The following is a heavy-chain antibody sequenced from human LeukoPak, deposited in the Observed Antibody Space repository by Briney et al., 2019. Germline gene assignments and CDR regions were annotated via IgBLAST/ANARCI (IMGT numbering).Heavy chain of an antibody. Sequence: PSETLFLTCTVSGGSISSYYWSWIRQPAGKGLEWIGRMHSSGSTNYNPSIKSRVTMSLDTSKNQFSLKVDSVTAADTAMYYCAREAVHYGSGSHDYWGQGTLVAVSS. CDR3: AREAVHYGSGSHDY. V-gene: IGHV4-4*07. CDR2: MHSSGST. J-gene: IGHJ4*02. D-gene: IGHD3-10*01. CDR1: GGSISSYY.